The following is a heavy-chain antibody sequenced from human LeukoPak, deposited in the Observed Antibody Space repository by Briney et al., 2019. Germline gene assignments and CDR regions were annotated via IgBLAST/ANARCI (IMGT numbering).Heavy chain of an antibody. D-gene: IGHD6-19*01. V-gene: IGHV3-72*01. CDR2: ISNKANSDTT. CDR3: ARATRFSSGWYVDH. Sequence: GGSLRLSCAASGFTVSDHYMDWVRQAPGGGLEWVGRISNKANSDTTQYAASVKGRFTVSRDDSKNSLYLQMNSLKTEDTAEYYCARATRFSSGWYVDHWGQGTLVTVSS. J-gene: IGHJ4*02. CDR1: GFTVSDHY.